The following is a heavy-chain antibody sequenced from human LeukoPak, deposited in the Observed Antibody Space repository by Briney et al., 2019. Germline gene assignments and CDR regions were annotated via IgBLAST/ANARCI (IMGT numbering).Heavy chain of an antibody. V-gene: IGHV3-73*01. CDR2: IRSKANSYAT. J-gene: IGHJ3*02. CDR3: TRLPRDVDTAMVGSFDI. D-gene: IGHD5-18*01. CDR1: GFTFSGSA. Sequence: GGSLRLSCAASGFTFSGSALHWVRQASGKGLEWVGRIRSKANSYATAYAASVKGRFTISRDDSKNTAYLQMNSLKTEDTAVYYCTRLPRDVDTAMVGSFDIWGQGTMVTVSS.